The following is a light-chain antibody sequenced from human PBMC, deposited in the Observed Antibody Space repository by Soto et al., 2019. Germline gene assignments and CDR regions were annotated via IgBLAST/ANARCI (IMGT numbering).Light chain of an antibody. CDR1: QTINSGY. V-gene: IGKV3-20*01. CDR2: GAF. Sequence: EIVLTQSPGTLSLSPGEKATLSCRASQTINSGYLAWFQQKPGHTPRLLIYGAFRRTAGIPDRFSGSGSGTDFSLTISRLEPEDFAVYYCQQYGSSPLTFGGGTKVDIK. J-gene: IGKJ4*01. CDR3: QQYGSSPLT.